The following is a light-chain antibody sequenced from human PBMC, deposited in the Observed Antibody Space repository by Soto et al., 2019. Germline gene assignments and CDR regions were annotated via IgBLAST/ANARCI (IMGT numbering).Light chain of an antibody. J-gene: IGKJ3*01. CDR1: PSISSN. CDR2: GAS. CDR3: QQYNSWPFT. V-gene: IGKV3-15*01. Sequence: EIVMTQSPATLSVSPGERATLSGRASPSISSNLAWYQQKPGQAPRLLIYGASTRATGIPATFSGSGSGTEFTRTISSLPSEDFAVYYCQQYNSWPFTFGPGTKVDIK.